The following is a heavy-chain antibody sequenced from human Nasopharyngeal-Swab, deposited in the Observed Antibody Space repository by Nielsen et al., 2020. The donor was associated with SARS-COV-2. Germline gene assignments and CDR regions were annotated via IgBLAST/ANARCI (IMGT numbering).Heavy chain of an antibody. CDR3: ARESIAAAGRDFDY. V-gene: IGHV4-59*01. CDR2: IYYSGST. Sequence: SETLSLTCTVSGGSISSYYWSWIRQPPGKGLEWIGYIYYSGSTNYNPSLKSRVTISVDTTKNQFSLKLSSVTAADTAVYYCARESIAAAGRDFDYWGQGTLVTVSS. D-gene: IGHD6-13*01. CDR1: GGSISSYY. J-gene: IGHJ4*02.